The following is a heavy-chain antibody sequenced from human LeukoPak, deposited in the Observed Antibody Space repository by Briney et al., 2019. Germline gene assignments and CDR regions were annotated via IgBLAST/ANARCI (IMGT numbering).Heavy chain of an antibody. CDR2: ISWNSGSI. J-gene: IGHJ5*02. V-gene: IGHV3-9*01. CDR3: AKDKGSSWTSNWFDP. CDR1: GFTFDDYV. D-gene: IGHD6-13*01. Sequence: PGGSLRLSCAASGFTFDDYVMHWVRQAPGKGLEWVSDISWNSGSIGYADSVKGRFTISRDNAKNSLYLQMNSLRAEDTALYYCAKDKGSSWTSNWFDPWGQGTLVTVSS.